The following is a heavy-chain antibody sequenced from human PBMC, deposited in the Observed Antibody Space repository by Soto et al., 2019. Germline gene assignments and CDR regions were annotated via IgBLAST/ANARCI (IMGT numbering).Heavy chain of an antibody. CDR1: GYTFTTYG. V-gene: IGHV1-18*01. J-gene: IGHJ4*02. D-gene: IGHD5-18*01. CDR3: ARDVGNGFCYGYGY. CDR2: ISTSNGGT. Sequence: HVQLVQSGAEVKKPGASVTVSCKVSGYTFTTYGISWVRQAPGQGLEWKGWISTSNGGTNYAQNLQGRVIMTTDTTTSTGYLDLRSLRSDDTAVYYYARDVGNGFCYGYGYWGQGTLVTVSS.